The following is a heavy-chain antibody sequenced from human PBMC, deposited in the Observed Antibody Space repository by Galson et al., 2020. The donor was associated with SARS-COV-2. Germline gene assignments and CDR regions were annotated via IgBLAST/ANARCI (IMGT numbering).Heavy chain of an antibody. CDR1: GGSINSGYHC. V-gene: IGHV4-30-2*01. CDR2: IYHSGST. Sequence: SETLSLTCAVSGGSINSGYHCWSWIRQPPGKGLEWIGYIYHSGSTHYNPSLKSRVAISVDRSKNQFSLKLSSVTAADTAVYFCARLTMDGGGSTYFDSWGQGTLVTVSS. J-gene: IGHJ4*02. CDR3: ARLTMDGGGSTYFDS. D-gene: IGHD3-10*01.